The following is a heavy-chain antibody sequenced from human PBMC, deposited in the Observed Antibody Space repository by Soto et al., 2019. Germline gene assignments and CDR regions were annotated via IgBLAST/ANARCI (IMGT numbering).Heavy chain of an antibody. D-gene: IGHD3-22*01. CDR1: GFTFSSYG. CDR2: ISYDGSNK. J-gene: IGHJ4*02. V-gene: IGHV3-30*03. Sequence: PGGSLRLSCAASGFTFSSYGMHWVRQAPGKGLEWVAVISYDGSNKYYADSVKGRFTISRDNSKNTLYLQMNSLRAEDTAVYYCATFPSPAYYYDREVEDYWGQGTLVTVSS. CDR3: ATFPSPAYYYDREVEDY.